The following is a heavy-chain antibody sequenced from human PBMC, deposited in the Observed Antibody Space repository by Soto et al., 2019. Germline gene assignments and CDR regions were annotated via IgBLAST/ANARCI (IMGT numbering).Heavy chain of an antibody. V-gene: IGHV4-34*01. J-gene: IGHJ6*02. CDR3: ARGGRIVGVRGMYV. CDR2: INHSGST. D-gene: IGHD1-26*01. CDR1: GGSFSGYY. Sequence: PSETLSLTCAVYGGSFSGYYWSWIRQPPGKGLEWIGEINHSGSTNYNPSLKSRVTISVDTSKNQFSLKLSSVTAADTAVYYCARGGRIVGVRGMYVWGQGTTVTVSS.